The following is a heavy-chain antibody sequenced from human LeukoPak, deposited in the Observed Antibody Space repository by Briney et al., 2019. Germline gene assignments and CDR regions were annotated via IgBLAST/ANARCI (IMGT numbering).Heavy chain of an antibody. CDR2: IYSGGST. J-gene: IGHJ3*02. Sequence: GGSLRLSCAASGFTVSSNYMSWVRQAPGKGLEWVSVIYSGGSTYYADSVKGRFTISRDNSKNTLYLQMNSLRAEDTAVYYCAGHYYDSSGYYYKAVDAFDIWGQGTMVTVSS. V-gene: IGHV3-53*01. D-gene: IGHD3-22*01. CDR3: AGHYYDSSGYYYKAVDAFDI. CDR1: GFTVSSNY.